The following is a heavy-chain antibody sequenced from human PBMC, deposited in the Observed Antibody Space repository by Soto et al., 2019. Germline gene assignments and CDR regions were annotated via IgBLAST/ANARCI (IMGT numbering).Heavy chain of an antibody. CDR2: MNPNSGNT. D-gene: IGHD3-22*01. J-gene: IGHJ4*02. Sequence: ASVEVSCKASGYTFTSYDINWVRQATGQGLEWMGWMNPNSGNTGYAQKFQVRVTMTRNTAISPAYMDLSRLRSEDTAVYYRTRDGGDYYDSSGYYYLNYLDYWGQGTLVTVSS. CDR1: GYTFTSYD. CDR3: TRDGGDYYDSSGYYYLNYLDY. V-gene: IGHV1-8*01.